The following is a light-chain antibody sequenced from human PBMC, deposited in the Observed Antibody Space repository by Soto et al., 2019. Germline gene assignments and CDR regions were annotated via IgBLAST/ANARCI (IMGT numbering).Light chain of an antibody. CDR2: EGS. V-gene: IGLV2-23*01. J-gene: IGLJ1*01. CDR3: CSYATDSSYV. Sequence: QSVLTQPASVSGSPGQSITISCTGTSSDVGSFNLVSWYQHHPGKIPRLIIYEGSRRPSGASDRFSASKSGNAASLTISGLQAEDEADYYCCSYATDSSYVFGTGTKVTVL. CDR1: SSDVGSFNL.